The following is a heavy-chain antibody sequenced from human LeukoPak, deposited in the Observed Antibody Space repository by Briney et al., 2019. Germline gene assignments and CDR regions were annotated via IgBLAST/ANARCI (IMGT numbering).Heavy chain of an antibody. J-gene: IGHJ4*02. V-gene: IGHV1-46*01. CDR1: GYILSSYN. Sequence: ASVKVSCKASGYILSSYNMPWVRQAPGQRLEWLGIINPSGGDTKYAQKFQGRVTLTRDKSTSTVYMELSSLTSDDTAVYYCARGTAGKPTRDYWGQGTLVTVSS. CDR2: INPSGGDT. CDR3: ARGTAGKPTRDY. D-gene: IGHD6-13*01.